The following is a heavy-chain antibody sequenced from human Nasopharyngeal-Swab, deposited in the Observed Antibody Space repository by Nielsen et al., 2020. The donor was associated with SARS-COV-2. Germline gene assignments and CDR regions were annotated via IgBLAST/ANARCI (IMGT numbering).Heavy chain of an antibody. Sequence: GESLKISCAASGFIFSGSAMHWVRQASGKGLEWVGRIGDKDHNYATTYGASVKGRFTISRDDSTSTAFLQMDSLKTEDTALYYCTTDYYFDYWGQGTLVTVSS. J-gene: IGHJ4*02. CDR2: IGDKDHNYAT. CDR1: GFIFSGSA. CDR3: TTDYYFDY. V-gene: IGHV3-73*01.